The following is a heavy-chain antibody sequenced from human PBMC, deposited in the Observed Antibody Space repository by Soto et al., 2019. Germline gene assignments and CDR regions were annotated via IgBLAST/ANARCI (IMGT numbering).Heavy chain of an antibody. V-gene: IGHV4-59*01. CDR1: GGSISSYY. CDR2: IYYSGST. Sequence: LSLTCTVSGGSISSYYWSWIRQPPGKGLEWIGYIYYSGSTNYNPSLKSRVTISVDTSKNQFSLKLSSVTAADTAVYYCARVPFEYSSSWYGSGPNTNWFDPWGQGTLVTVSS. J-gene: IGHJ5*02. D-gene: IGHD6-13*01. CDR3: ARVPFEYSSSWYGSGPNTNWFDP.